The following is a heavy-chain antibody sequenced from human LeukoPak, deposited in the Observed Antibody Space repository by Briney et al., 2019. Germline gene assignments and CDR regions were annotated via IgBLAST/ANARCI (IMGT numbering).Heavy chain of an antibody. J-gene: IGHJ4*02. D-gene: IGHD1-26*01. CDR1: GGSISTYY. V-gene: IGHV4-59*08. CDR2: VYDSGTT. CDR3: ARHGGSLGYFDY. Sequence: PSETLSLTCSVSGGSISTYYWSWIRQTPGKGLEWIGYVYDSGTTNYNPSPKGRVTISSDTSKNKFSLNLRSVNAADTAIYYCARHGGSLGYFDYWGQGTLVTVSS.